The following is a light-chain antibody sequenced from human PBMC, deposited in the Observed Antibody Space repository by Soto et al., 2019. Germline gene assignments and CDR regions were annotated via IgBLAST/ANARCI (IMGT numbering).Light chain of an antibody. J-gene: IGKJ5*01. V-gene: IGKV3-15*01. Sequence: EIVMTQSPATLSVFPGERATLSCRASQSVSSNLAWYQQKPGQAPRLLIYGASTRATGIPARFSGSGSGTDFTLTISRLEPEDFAVYYCQQYGSWLITFGQGTRLDIK. CDR3: QQYGSWLIT. CDR1: QSVSSN. CDR2: GAS.